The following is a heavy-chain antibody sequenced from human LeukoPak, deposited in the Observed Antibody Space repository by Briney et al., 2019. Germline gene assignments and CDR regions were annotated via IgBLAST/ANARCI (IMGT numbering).Heavy chain of an antibody. CDR3: ARVVVPAAIRYYYYGMDV. J-gene: IGHJ6*02. CDR2: INHSGST. CDR1: GGSFSGHY. D-gene: IGHD2-2*02. V-gene: IGHV4-34*01. Sequence: PSETLSLTCAVYGGSFSGHYWSWIRQPPGKGLEWIGEINHSGSTNYNPSLKSRVTISVDTSKNQFSLKLSSVTAADTAVYYRARVVVPAAIRYYYYGMDVWGQGTTVTVSS.